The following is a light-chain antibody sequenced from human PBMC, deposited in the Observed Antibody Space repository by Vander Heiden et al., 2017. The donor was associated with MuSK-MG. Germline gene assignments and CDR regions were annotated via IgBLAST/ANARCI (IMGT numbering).Light chain of an antibody. Sequence: DIQLTQSPSFLSASVGDRVTITCRASQGFTHYLGWSQQKPGKAPKLLIYDASTVQSGVPSRLRGSGSGTEFTLTISCLHPEAFASYYWHQISDYSLTFGGGTKVE. V-gene: IGKV1-9*01. CDR2: DAS. CDR3: HQISDYSLT. J-gene: IGKJ4*01. CDR1: QGFTHY.